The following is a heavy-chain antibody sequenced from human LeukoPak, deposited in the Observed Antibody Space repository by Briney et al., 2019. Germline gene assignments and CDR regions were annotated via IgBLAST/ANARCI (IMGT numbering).Heavy chain of an antibody. CDR1: GGSISSSNW. D-gene: IGHD2-21*02. V-gene: IGHV4-4*02. J-gene: IGHJ5*02. Sequence: SETLSLTCAVSGGSISSSNWWSWVRQPPGKGLEWIGEIYHSGSTNYNPSLKSRVTISVDKSKNQFSLKLSSVTAADTAVYYCAREHIVVVTATNWFDPWGQGTLDTVSS. CDR3: AREHIVVVTATNWFDP. CDR2: IYHSGST.